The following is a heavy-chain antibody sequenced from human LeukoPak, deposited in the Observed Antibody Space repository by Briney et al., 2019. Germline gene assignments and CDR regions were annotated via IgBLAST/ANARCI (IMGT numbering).Heavy chain of an antibody. D-gene: IGHD5-18*01. CDR3: RRYSYVGFDY. CDR2: IKSKTDGGTT. J-gene: IGHJ4*02. CDR1: GFTFSNAW. Sequence: GGSLRLSCAASGFTFSNAWMSWVRQAPGKGLDWVGRIKSKTDGGTTDYAAPVKGRFTISRDDSKNTLYLQMNSLKTEDTAVYYCRRYSYVGFDYWGQGTLVTVSS. V-gene: IGHV3-15*01.